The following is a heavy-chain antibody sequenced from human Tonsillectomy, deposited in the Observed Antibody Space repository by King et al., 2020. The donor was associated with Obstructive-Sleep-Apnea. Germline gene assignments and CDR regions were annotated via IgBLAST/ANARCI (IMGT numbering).Heavy chain of an antibody. J-gene: IGHJ4*02. D-gene: IGHD1-1*01. CDR3: ARTSRPTTSEYYLDS. CDR2: IKHDGSGK. CDR1: RCTFTRYL. V-gene: IGHV3-7*03. Sequence: VQLVESGGGLVQPGGALRLSCAASRCTFTRYLMTWVRQAPGKGLAWGANIKHDGSGKSYVDSVKGRFTISRDNAKNSLYLQMNSLRVEDTAVYYCARTSRPTTSEYYLDSWGLGTLVTVSS.